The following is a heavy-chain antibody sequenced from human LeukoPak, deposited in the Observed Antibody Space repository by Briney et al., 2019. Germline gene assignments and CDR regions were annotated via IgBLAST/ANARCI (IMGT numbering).Heavy chain of an antibody. CDR2: VFNTGTT. CDR1: GGSISSYY. CDR3: AKSGDFYFGMDV. J-gene: IGHJ6*02. D-gene: IGHD2-15*01. V-gene: IGHV4-4*07. Sequence: SETLSLTCSVSGGSISSYYWNWIRQPAGKGLEWIGRVFNTGTTNYNPSLKCRVTMSLDTSESQFSLSLSSVTAADTAIYWCAKSGDFYFGMDVWGQGTTVTVSS.